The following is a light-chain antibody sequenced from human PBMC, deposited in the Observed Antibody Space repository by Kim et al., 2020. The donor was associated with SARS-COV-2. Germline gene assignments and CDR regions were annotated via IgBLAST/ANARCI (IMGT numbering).Light chain of an antibody. V-gene: IGKV3-11*01. CDR2: DAS. CDR3: QKRISWPFT. CDR1: QGVSTF. J-gene: IGKJ3*01. Sequence: EIVLTQSPATLSLSPGERATLSCRASQGVSTFLAWYHQKPGQAPRLLIHDASNRANGIPARFSGRGSGTDFTLTISSLEPGDFAVYYCQKRISWPFTFGPRTKVDIK.